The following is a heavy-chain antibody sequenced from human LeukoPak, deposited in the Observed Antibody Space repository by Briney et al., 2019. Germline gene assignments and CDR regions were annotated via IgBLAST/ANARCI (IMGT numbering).Heavy chain of an antibody. Sequence: SETLSLTCAVYGGSFSGYYWSWIRQPPGKGLEWIGEINHSGSANYNPSLKGRVTISVDTSKNQFSLKLSSVTAADTAVYYCARGHCSGGSCYRPYYYYGMDVWGQGTTVTVSS. CDR3: ARGHCSGGSCYRPYYYYGMDV. CDR1: GGSFSGYY. V-gene: IGHV4-34*01. D-gene: IGHD2-15*01. J-gene: IGHJ6*02. CDR2: INHSGSA.